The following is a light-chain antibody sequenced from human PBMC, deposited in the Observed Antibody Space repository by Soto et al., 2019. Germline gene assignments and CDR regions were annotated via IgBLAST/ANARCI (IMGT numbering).Light chain of an antibody. Sequence: EIVLTQSPGTLSLSPGERATLSCRASQSVSSRDLAWYQQKPGQAPRLLIYATSSRAAGIPDRFSGSGSGTDFTLTISRLEPEDFAVYYCQQYGSSPPGATFGQGTRLEIK. CDR2: ATS. V-gene: IGKV3-20*01. CDR3: QQYGSSPPGAT. J-gene: IGKJ5*01. CDR1: QSVSSRD.